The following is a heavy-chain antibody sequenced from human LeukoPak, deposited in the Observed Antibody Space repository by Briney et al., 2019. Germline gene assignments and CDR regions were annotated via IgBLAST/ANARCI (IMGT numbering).Heavy chain of an antibody. CDR3: AKGFYRNPFDY. V-gene: IGHV3-23*01. CDR2: ISGGGGST. Sequence: GGSLRPSCAASGFTFSSYAMSWVRQAPGKGLEWVSAISGGGGSTYYADSVKGRFTISRDNSKNTLYLQMNSLRAEDTAVYYCAKGFYRNPFDYWGQGTLVTVSS. CDR1: GFTFSSYA. D-gene: IGHD4-11*01. J-gene: IGHJ4*02.